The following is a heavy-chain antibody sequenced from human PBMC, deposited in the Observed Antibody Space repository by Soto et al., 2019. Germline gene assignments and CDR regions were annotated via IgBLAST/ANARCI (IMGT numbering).Heavy chain of an antibody. J-gene: IGHJ6*02. CDR1: GFTFSSYS. CDR3: ARELWFRESKFTNYYYYYGMDV. V-gene: IGHV3-21*01. CDR2: ISSSSSYI. D-gene: IGHD3-10*01. Sequence: EVQLVESGGGLVKPGGSLRLSCAASGFTFSSYSMNWVRQAPGKGLEWVSSISSSSSYIYYADSVKGRFTISRDNAKNSLYLQMNSLRAEDTAVYYCARELWFRESKFTNYYYYYGMDVWGQGTTVTVSS.